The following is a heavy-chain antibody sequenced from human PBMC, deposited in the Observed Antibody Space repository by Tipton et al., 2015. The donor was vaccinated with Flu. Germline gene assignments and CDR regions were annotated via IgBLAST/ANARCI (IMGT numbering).Heavy chain of an antibody. J-gene: IGHJ4*02. V-gene: IGHV3-49*04. Sequence: SLRLSCTASGFTFGDYAMSWVRQAPGKGLEWVGLIRSKTYGGTIEYAASVKGRFTISRDDSRGIAYLQMNSLKTEDTGIYYCSTDYVYSNYNAYWGQGTLVTVSS. D-gene: IGHD3-10*01. CDR3: STDYVYSNYNAY. CDR1: GFTFGDYA. CDR2: IRSKTYGGTI.